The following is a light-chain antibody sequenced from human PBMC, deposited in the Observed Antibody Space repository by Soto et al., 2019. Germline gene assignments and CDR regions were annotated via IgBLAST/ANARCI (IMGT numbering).Light chain of an antibody. V-gene: IGKV1-39*01. CDR3: QQSYRSPYT. CDR2: GAS. CDR1: QSINIY. Sequence: IQMTQSPSSLSASVGDSVTVTCRARQSINIYLNWYQQKPGKAPTLLIYGASSLQSGVPSRFTGCGSRTDFTLTISSLQPEDFATDYCQQSYRSPYTFGQGTKLEIK. J-gene: IGKJ2*01.